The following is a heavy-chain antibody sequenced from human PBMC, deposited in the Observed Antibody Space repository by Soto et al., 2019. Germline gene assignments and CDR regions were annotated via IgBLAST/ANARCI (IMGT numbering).Heavy chain of an antibody. D-gene: IGHD3-22*01. J-gene: IGHJ4*02. CDR1: GGSISSGDYY. Sequence: SETLSLTCTVSGGSISSGDYYWSWIRQPPGKGLEWIGYIYYSGSTYYNPSLKSRVTISVDTSKNQFSLKLSSVTAAATAVYYCAREEPGNQVVVLWGQGTLVTVSS. CDR2: IYYSGST. CDR3: AREEPGNQVVVL. V-gene: IGHV4-30-4*01.